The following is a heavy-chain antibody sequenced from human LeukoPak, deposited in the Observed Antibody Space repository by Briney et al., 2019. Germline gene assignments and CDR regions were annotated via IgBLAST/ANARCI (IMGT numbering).Heavy chain of an antibody. J-gene: IGHJ6*02. V-gene: IGHV3-21*01. Sequence: GSLRLSCAASGFTFSSYSMNWVRQAPGKGLEWVSSISSSSSYIYYADSVKGRFTISRDNAKNSPYLQMNSLRAEDTAVYYCARGSGYDYYYGMDVWGQGTTVTVSS. CDR1: GFTFSSYS. CDR3: ARGSGYDYYYGMDV. D-gene: IGHD3-22*01. CDR2: ISSSSSYI.